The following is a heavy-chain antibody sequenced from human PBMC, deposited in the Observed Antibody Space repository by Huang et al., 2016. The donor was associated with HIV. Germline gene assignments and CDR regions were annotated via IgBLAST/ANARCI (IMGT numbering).Heavy chain of an antibody. J-gene: IGHJ3*01. D-gene: IGHD3-22*01. CDR3: ARNDYYDGLP. Sequence: QVQLVQSGAEVRRPGASVKISCKASGYSFSNYDLNWVRQTSGQGLEWMGWMNPNSGVAGYEQKFQGRFTMTRNTSISTAYLELKSLTAEDTAVYYCARNDYYDGLPWGQGTMVTVSS. CDR1: GYSFSNYD. V-gene: IGHV1-8*01. CDR2: MNPNSGVA.